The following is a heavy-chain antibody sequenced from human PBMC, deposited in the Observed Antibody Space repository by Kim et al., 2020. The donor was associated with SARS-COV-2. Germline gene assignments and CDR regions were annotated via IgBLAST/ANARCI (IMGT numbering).Heavy chain of an antibody. Sequence: GGSLRLSCAVSGFKVDDYAMFRVRQLPGKGLEWVSGSSWSNDAIAYADSVKGRFTISRDIAKHSLYLQMDSLRPEDSGVYYCARDLGPLREAAYTGYYYGMDVWGRGTTVTVSS. D-gene: IGHD6-25*01. CDR2: SSWSNDAI. CDR3: ARDLGPLREAAYTGYYYGMDV. CDR1: GFKVDDYA. V-gene: IGHV3-9*01. J-gene: IGHJ6*01.